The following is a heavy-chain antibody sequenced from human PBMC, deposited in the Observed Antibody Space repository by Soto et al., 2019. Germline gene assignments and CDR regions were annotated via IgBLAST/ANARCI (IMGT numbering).Heavy chain of an antibody. CDR2: IKQDGSEK. V-gene: IGHV3-7*01. D-gene: IGHD2-2*01. Sequence: GGSLRLSCAASGFTFSSYWMSWVRQAPGKGLEWVANIKQDGSEKYYVDSVKGRFTISRDNAKNSLYLQMNSLRAEDTAVYYCARAVYCSSTSCYHDYWGQGTLVTVSS. CDR1: GFTFSSYW. CDR3: ARAVYCSSTSCYHDY. J-gene: IGHJ4*02.